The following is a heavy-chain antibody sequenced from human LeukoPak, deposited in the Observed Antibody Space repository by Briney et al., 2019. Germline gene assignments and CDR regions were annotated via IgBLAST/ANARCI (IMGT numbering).Heavy chain of an antibody. Sequence: SETLSLTCSVSGGSISNNYWSWIRQPPGKGLEWIGNIYSGSTNYNPSLKSRVTISVDTSKSQFSLKLSSVTAADTAVYYCVREGGSGTYYNSWGQGTLVTVSS. J-gene: IGHJ4*02. D-gene: IGHD3-10*01. V-gene: IGHV4-59*01. CDR1: GGSISNNY. CDR2: IYSGST. CDR3: VREGGSGTYYNS.